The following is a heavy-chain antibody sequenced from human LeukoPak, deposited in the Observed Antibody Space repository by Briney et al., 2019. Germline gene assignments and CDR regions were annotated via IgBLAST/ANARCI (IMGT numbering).Heavy chain of an antibody. CDR2: INPNSGGT. CDR3: ARGAQLGYCSGGSCPHYYYYGMDV. CDR1: GYTFTGYY. D-gene: IGHD2-15*01. Sequence: ASVKVSCKASGYTFTGYYMHWVRQAPGQGLEWMGWINPNSGGTNYAQKFQGRVTMTRDTSISTAYMELSRLRSDDTAVYYCARGAQLGYCSGGSCPHYYYYGMDVWGQGTTVTVSS. J-gene: IGHJ6*02. V-gene: IGHV1-2*02.